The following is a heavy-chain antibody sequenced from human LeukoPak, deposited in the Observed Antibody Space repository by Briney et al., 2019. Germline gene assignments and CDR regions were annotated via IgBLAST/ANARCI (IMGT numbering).Heavy chain of an antibody. CDR1: GGSIISYY. CDR3: ARVDSSGYDFDY. Sequence: SETLSLTCTVSGGSIISYYWSWIRQPPGKGLEWIGEINHSGSTNYNPSLKSRVTISVDTSKNQFSLKLSSVTAADTAVYYCARVDSSGYDFDYWGQGTLVTVSS. J-gene: IGHJ4*02. V-gene: IGHV4-34*01. CDR2: INHSGST. D-gene: IGHD3-22*01.